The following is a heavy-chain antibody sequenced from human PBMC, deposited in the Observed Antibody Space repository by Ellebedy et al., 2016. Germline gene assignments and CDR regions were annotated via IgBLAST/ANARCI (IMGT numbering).Heavy chain of an antibody. V-gene: IGHV3-23*01. J-gene: IGHJ4*02. CDR1: GFTFSNFV. D-gene: IGHD5-24*01. CDR2: HYASDGKT. Sequence: GGSLRLXXAASGFTFSNFVMSWVCQSPGKGLEWVSTHYASDGKTYYADSVKGRFTISRDTSKNTLHLQMNSLRTEDTAVYYCARWRWLQSEFDHWGQGTLVTGSS. CDR3: ARWRWLQSEFDH.